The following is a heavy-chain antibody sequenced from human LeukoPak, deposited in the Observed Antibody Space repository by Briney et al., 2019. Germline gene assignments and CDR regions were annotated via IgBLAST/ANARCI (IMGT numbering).Heavy chain of an antibody. D-gene: IGHD3-9*01. CDR2: ISSSGSSI. Sequence: PGGSLRLSCAASGFTFSDYYMSWIRQAPGEGLEWVSYISSSGSSIYYADSVKGRFTISRDNAKNSLYLQMNSLRAEDTAVYYCAGDTTGGYDILTGAVYYYYMDVWGKGTTVTVSS. J-gene: IGHJ6*03. CDR1: GFTFSDYY. V-gene: IGHV3-11*01. CDR3: AGDTTGGYDILTGAVYYYYMDV.